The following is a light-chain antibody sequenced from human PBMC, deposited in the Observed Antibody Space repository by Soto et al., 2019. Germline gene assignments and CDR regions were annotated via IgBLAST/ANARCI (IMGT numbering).Light chain of an antibody. CDR1: QNVFTN. CDR2: GAS. Sequence: EMVMTQSPATLSVSPGERATLSCRASQNVFTNLAWYQQKPAQAPRLLIYGASTRATGIPARFSGSGSGTEFTLTISSLQSEDFAVYYCQQYNNWPPTFGQGTRLEI. CDR3: QQYNNWPPT. J-gene: IGKJ5*01. V-gene: IGKV3-15*01.